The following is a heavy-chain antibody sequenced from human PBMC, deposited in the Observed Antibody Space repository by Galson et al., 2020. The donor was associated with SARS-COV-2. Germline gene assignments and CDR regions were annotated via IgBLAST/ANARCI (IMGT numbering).Heavy chain of an antibody. CDR1: GFIFSSFA. J-gene: IGHJ4*02. CDR3: ARHGIFDH. D-gene: IGHD1-26*01. V-gene: IGHV3-23*01. CDR2: VSPSAGNN. Sequence: GGSLRLSCAASGFIFSSFAMSWVRQAPGKGLEWVSTVSPSAGNNYYADSVKGRFTISRDYSTNMVYLQMNSLRTDDTAVYYCARHGIFDHWGRGTLVTVSS.